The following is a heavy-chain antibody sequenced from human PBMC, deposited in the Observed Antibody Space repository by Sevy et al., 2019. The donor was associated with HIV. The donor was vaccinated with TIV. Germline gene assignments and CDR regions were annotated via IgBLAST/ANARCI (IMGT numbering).Heavy chain of an antibody. V-gene: IGHV3-23*01. J-gene: IGHJ4*02. CDR3: AKDDILTGYTRGYFDY. CDR1: GFTFSSYA. CDR2: ISGSGGST. D-gene: IGHD3-9*01. Sequence: GESLKISCAASGFTFSSYAMSWVRQAPGKGLEWVSAISGSGGSTYYADSVKGRFTISRDNSKNTLYLQMNSLRAEDTAVYYCAKDDILTGYTRGYFDYWGQGTLVTVSS.